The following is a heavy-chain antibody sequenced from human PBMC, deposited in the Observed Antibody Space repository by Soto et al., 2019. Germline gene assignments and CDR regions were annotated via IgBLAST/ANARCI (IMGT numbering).Heavy chain of an antibody. V-gene: IGHV4-4*02. Sequence: QVQLQESGPGLVKPSGTLSLTCAASSGSIFTTNWWSWVRQSPGRGLQWIGDIYHSGSPKYNPSLKSRVSISIDKSKGRCFLNLTSVTAADTAVYYCARKPDVATAKVGGGYVFDVWGHGTMVTVSS. CDR1: SGSIFTTNW. J-gene: IGHJ3*01. CDR3: ARKPDVATAKVGGGYVFDV. CDR2: IYHSGSP. D-gene: IGHD3-16*01.